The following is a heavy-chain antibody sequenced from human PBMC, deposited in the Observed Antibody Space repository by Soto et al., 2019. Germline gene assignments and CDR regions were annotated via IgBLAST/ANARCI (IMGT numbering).Heavy chain of an antibody. D-gene: IGHD2-15*01. V-gene: IGHV1-69*02. J-gene: IGHJ6*03. CDR2: IIPILGIA. CDR3: ARSQGHCSGGSCYSEYYYYYMDV. CDR1: GGTFSSYT. Sequence: QVQLVQSGAEVKKPGSSVKVSCKASGGTFSSYTISWVRQAPGQGLEWMGRIIPILGIANYAQKFQGRVTITEDKSTSTAYMELSSLRSEDTAVYYCARSQGHCSGGSCYSEYYYYYMDVWGKGTTVTVSS.